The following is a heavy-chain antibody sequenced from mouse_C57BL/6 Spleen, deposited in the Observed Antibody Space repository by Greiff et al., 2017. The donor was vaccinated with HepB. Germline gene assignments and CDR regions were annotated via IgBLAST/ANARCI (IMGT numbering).Heavy chain of an antibody. J-gene: IGHJ2*01. CDR1: GYAFSSSW. V-gene: IGHV1-82*01. CDR2: IYPGDGDT. D-gene: IGHD3-2*02. Sequence: VQLQQSGPELVKPGASVKISYKASGYAFSSSWMNWVKQRPGKGLEWIGRIYPGDGDTNYNGKFKGKATLTADKSSSTAYMQLSSLTSEDSAVYFCARPDSSGYDYWGQGTTLTVSS. CDR3: ARPDSSGYDY.